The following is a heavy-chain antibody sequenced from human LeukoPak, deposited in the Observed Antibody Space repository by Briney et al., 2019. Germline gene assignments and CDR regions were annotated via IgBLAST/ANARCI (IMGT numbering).Heavy chain of an antibody. V-gene: IGHV1-18*01. CDR1: GYAFTSYG. Sequence: ASVKVSCKASGYAFTSYGISWVRQAPGQGLEWMGWISAYNGNTNYAQKLQGRVTMTTDTSTSTAYMELRSLRSDDTAVYYCARDFPDGSGSYYPTGDFDYWGQGTLVTVSS. CDR2: ISAYNGNT. CDR3: ARDFPDGSGSYYPTGDFDY. D-gene: IGHD3-10*01. J-gene: IGHJ4*02.